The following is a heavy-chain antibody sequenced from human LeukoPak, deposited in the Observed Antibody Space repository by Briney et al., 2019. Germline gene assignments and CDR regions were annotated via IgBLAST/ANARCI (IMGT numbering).Heavy chain of an antibody. Sequence: PSETLSLTCTVSGGSISSYYWSWIRQPAGKGLEWIGRIYTSGSTNYNPSLKSRVTMSVDTSKNQFSLKLSSVTAADTAVYYCARVSFGIAAAGTFEEWFDPWGQGTLVTVSS. J-gene: IGHJ5*02. D-gene: IGHD6-13*01. CDR3: ARVSFGIAAAGTFEEWFDP. CDR2: IYTSGST. CDR1: GGSISSYY. V-gene: IGHV4-4*07.